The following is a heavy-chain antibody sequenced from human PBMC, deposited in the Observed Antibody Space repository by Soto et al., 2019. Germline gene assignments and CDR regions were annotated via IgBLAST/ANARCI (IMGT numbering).Heavy chain of an antibody. CDR2: ISYDGSNK. CDR3: ARDKGADAPIDM. V-gene: IGHV3-30*03. J-gene: IGHJ3*02. CDR1: GFTFSSYA. Sequence: GGSLRLSCAASGFTFSSYAMSWVRQAPGKGLEWVAVISYDGSNKYYADSVKGRFTISRDNSKNTLYLQMNSLRAEDTAVYYCARDKGADAPIDMWGQGTMVTVSS.